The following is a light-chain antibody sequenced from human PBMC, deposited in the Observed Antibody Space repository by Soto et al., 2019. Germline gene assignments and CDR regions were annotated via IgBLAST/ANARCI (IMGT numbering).Light chain of an antibody. Sequence: QPVLTQPPSASASLGASVTLTCTLSSGYSNYKVDWYQQRPGKGPRFVMRVGTGGIVGSKGDGIPDRFSVLGSGLNRYLTIKNIQGEDESDYHCGADHGGGRNFVVVFGGGTELTVL. CDR3: GADHGGGRNFVVV. J-gene: IGLJ2*01. V-gene: IGLV9-49*01. CDR2: VGTGGIVG. CDR1: SGYSNYK.